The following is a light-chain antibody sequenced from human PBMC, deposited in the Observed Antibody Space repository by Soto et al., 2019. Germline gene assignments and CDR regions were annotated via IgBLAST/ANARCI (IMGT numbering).Light chain of an antibody. Sequence: EVVMTQSPATVSVSPGEGVTLSCRASQTISNHLAWYQQKPGQAPRLLIYGASTRATGVPARFSGGGSGTEFTLTISSLQSEDFAFYYCQQNNKWPPVTFGGGTKVDIK. CDR3: QQNNKWPPVT. V-gene: IGKV3-15*01. CDR2: GAS. J-gene: IGKJ4*01. CDR1: QTISNH.